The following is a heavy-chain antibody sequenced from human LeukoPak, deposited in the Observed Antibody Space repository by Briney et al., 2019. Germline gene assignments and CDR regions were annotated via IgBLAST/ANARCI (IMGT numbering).Heavy chain of an antibody. V-gene: IGHV3-30*02. J-gene: IGHJ4*02. D-gene: IGHD3-22*01. CDR2: IRYDERNK. CDR3: ARDLYRIVVVPHYFDY. CDR1: GFTFSGYG. Sequence: GGSLRLSCAASGFTFSGYGMHWVRQAPGKGLEWVTFIRYDERNKYYADSVKGRFTISRDNSKNTLYLQMNSLRAEDTAVYYCARDLYRIVVVPHYFDYWGQGTLVTVSS.